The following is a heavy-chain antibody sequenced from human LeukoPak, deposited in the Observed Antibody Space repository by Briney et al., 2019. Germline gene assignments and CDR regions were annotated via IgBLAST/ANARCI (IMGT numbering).Heavy chain of an antibody. J-gene: IGHJ4*02. V-gene: IGHV3-73*01. CDR1: GFTFSSYG. CDR3: SVNYCSGGSCYML. Sequence: GGSLRLSCAASGFTFSSYGMHWVRQASGKGLEWVGRIRSKAISYATAYAASVKGRFTISRDDSKNTAYLQMNSLKTEDTAVYYCSVNYCSGGSCYMLWGQGTLVTVSS. D-gene: IGHD2-15*01. CDR2: IRSKAISYAT.